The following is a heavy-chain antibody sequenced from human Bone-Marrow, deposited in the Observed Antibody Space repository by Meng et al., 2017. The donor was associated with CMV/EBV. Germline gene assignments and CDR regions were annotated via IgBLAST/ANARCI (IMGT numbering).Heavy chain of an antibody. D-gene: IGHD5-12*01. Sequence: GESLKISCAASGFTFSSYAMYWVRQAPGKGLEWLTFISYDGDHKYYADSVKGRFTISRDNSKNTLYLQMNSLRAEDTAVYYCAKDQEWVATINVRYYYYGMDVWGQGTTVTVSS. CDR2: ISYDGDHK. CDR1: GFTFSSYA. CDR3: AKDQEWVATINVRYYYYGMDV. V-gene: IGHV3-30-3*01. J-gene: IGHJ6*02.